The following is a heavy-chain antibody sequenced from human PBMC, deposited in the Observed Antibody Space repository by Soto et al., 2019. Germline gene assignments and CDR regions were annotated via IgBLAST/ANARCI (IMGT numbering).Heavy chain of an antibody. V-gene: IGHV4-31*03. Sequence: SETLSLTCTVSGAAVSNGDYRWNWIRHHPGKGLEWIGSFYSSGSIIYNPSLRSRVSISGDTSSNQFSMSLTSVTAADTARYYCARMYSSGSGWFHPWGQGTLVTVSS. CDR3: ARMYSSGSGWFHP. D-gene: IGHD6-19*01. CDR1: GAAVSNGDYR. J-gene: IGHJ5*02. CDR2: FYSSGSI.